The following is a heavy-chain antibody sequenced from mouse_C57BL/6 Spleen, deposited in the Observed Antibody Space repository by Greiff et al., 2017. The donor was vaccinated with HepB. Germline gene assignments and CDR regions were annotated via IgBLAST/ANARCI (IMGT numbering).Heavy chain of an antibody. J-gene: IGHJ3*01. V-gene: IGHV1-82*01. CDR3: ARGDDYGGFAY. CDR2: IYPGDGDT. CDR1: GYAFSSSW. Sequence: QVQLKESGPELVKPGASVKISCKASGYAFSSSWMNWVKQRPGKGLEWIGRIYPGDGDTNYNGKFKGKATLTADKSSSTAYMQLSSLTSEDSAVYFCARGDDYGGFAYWGQGTLVTVSA. D-gene: IGHD2-4*01.